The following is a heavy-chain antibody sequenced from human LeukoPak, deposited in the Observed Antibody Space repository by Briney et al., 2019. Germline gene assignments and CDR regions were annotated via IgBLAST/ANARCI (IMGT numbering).Heavy chain of an antibody. CDR1: GYTFTSYY. Sequence: ASVKVSCKASGYTFTSYYMHWVRQAPGQGLEWMGIINPSGGSTSYAQKFQGRVTMTRDTSTRTVYMELSSLRSEDTAVYYCATGDYGDYVAPPFYFDYWGQGTLVTVSS. V-gene: IGHV1-46*03. CDR2: INPSGGST. J-gene: IGHJ4*02. CDR3: ATGDYGDYVAPPFYFDY. D-gene: IGHD4-17*01.